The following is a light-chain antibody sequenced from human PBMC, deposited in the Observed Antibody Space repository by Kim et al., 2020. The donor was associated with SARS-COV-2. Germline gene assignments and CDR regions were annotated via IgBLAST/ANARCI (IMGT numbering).Light chain of an antibody. CDR1: QSIGTD. V-gene: IGKV3D-15*01. CDR3: QQYNDWPLT. Sequence: SPGERATLSCTASQSIGTDLAWYQQKPGQAPRLLIYHAFTRATGIPARISGSGSGTEFTLTISSLQSEDFAVYYCQQYNDWPLTFGGGTKLEIK. J-gene: IGKJ4*01. CDR2: HAF.